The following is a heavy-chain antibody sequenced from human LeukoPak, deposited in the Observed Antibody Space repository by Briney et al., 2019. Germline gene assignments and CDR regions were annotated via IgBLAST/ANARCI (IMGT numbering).Heavy chain of an antibody. V-gene: IGHV1-18*01. Sequence: ASVKVSCKASGYTFTSYGISWVRQAPGQGLEWMGWISAYNGNTKYAQKFQGRVTVTTDTTTMTVYMELSSLRSDDTAGYYCVRDNSTADRGWGFDPGGQGTLFTVS. J-gene: IGHJ5*02. CDR3: VRDNSTADRGWGFDP. CDR1: GYTFTSYG. D-gene: IGHD1-14*01. CDR2: ISAYNGNT.